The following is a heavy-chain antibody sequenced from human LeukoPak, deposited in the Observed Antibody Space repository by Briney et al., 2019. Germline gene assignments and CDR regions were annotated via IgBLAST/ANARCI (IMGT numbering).Heavy chain of an antibody. CDR3: ARARAETYYYGIDV. CDR2: IRSGSEYR. Sequence: PGGSLRLSCAASGFTFSSYAMNWVRQPPGKGLEWVSCIRSGSEYRFYADSVKGRFTISRDNAKNSLYLQMNSLRAEDTAVYYCARARAETYYYGIDVWGQGTTVTVSS. V-gene: IGHV3-21*01. CDR1: GFTFSSYA. J-gene: IGHJ6*02.